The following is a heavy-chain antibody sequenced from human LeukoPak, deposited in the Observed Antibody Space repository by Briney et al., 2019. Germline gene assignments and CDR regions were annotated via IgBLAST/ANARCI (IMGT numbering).Heavy chain of an antibody. J-gene: IGHJ4*02. D-gene: IGHD4-17*01. CDR1: GGSISSYY. CDR2: IYTSGST. CDR3: AGRPVDYGHIDY. V-gene: IGHV4-4*07. Sequence: SETLSLTCTVSGGSISSYYWSWIRQPAGKGLEWIGRIYTSGSTNYNPSLKSRVTISVDKSKNQFSLKLSSVTAADTAVYYCAGRPVDYGHIDYWGQGTLVTVSS.